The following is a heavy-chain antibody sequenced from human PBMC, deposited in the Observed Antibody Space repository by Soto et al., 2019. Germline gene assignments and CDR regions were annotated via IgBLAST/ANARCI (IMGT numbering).Heavy chain of an antibody. V-gene: IGHV4-61*01. CDR3: ARDQGGVVIIEGTSGYYYYGMDV. D-gene: IGHD3-3*01. CDR1: GGSVSSGSYY. Sequence: SETLSLTCTVSGGSVSSGSYYWSWIRQPPGKGLEWIGYIYYSGSTNYNPSLKSRVTISVDTSKNQFSLKLSSVTAADTAVYYCARDQGGVVIIEGTSGYYYYGMDVWGQGTTVTVSS. J-gene: IGHJ6*02. CDR2: IYYSGST.